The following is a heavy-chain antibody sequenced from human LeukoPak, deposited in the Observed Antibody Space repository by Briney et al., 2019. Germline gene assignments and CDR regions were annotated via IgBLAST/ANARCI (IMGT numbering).Heavy chain of an antibody. CDR3: ARMYDYWSGYLDV. Sequence: PSETLSLTCIVSDDSISSFYWSWIRQPPGKGLEWIGYIYKNATTSYNPSLKSRVTISIDTSKNQFSLKLTSVTAADTAVYYCARMYDYWSGYLDVWDKGTTVTVSS. D-gene: IGHD3-3*01. CDR2: IYKNATT. CDR1: DDSISSFY. J-gene: IGHJ6*04. V-gene: IGHV4-59*01.